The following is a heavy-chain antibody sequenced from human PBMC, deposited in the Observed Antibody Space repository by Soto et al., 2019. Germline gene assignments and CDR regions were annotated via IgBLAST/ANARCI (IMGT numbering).Heavy chain of an antibody. CDR3: ANTRGMTMPGPHDGFDI. J-gene: IGHJ3*02. CDR1: GFSLSRAGAG. V-gene: IGHV2-5*01. CDR2: IYWNDGY. D-gene: IGHD2-2*01. Sequence: QITLKESGPTLVKPTQTLTLTCTFSGFSLSRAGAGVGWIRQPPGKALEWLAVIYWNDGYRYSPSLKSRPTITKDTSKHQLVLAMINMDPVNTATYFCANTRGMTMPGPHDGFDIWGQGAMVAVSS.